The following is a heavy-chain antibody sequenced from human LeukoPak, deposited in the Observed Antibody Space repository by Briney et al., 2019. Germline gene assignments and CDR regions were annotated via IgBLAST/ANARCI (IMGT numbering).Heavy chain of an antibody. J-gene: IGHJ3*02. CDR3: ARDYGGNRRAFDI. D-gene: IGHD4-23*01. CDR1: GFTFSNYL. V-gene: IGHV3-74*01. CDR2: ISSDGTST. Sequence: GESLRLSCAASGFTFSNYLMHWVRHAPGEGLVWVSRISSDGTSTIYADSVKGRFTISRDNAKNTVYLQMNSLRAEDMAVYYCARDYGGNRRAFDIWGQGTMVTVSS.